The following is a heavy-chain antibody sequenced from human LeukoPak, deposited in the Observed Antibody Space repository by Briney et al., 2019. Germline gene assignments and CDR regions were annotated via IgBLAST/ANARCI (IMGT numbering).Heavy chain of an antibody. D-gene: IGHD6-19*01. CDR1: GFTFSSYW. Sequence: GGSLRLSCAASGFTFSSYWMSWVRQAPGKGLEWVANIKQDGSEKYYVDSVKGRFTISRDNARKTLYLQMNSLRAEDTAVYYCARDNSEGQWLVGNWFDPWGQGTLVTVSS. V-gene: IGHV3-7*01. CDR2: IKQDGSEK. J-gene: IGHJ5*02. CDR3: ARDNSEGQWLVGNWFDP.